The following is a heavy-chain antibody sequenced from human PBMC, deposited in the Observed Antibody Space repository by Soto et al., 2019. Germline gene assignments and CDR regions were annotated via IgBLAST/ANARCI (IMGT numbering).Heavy chain of an antibody. CDR3: ARVLSGSSLFDY. D-gene: IGHD1-26*01. V-gene: IGHV4-59*01. Sequence: SETLSLTCTVSGGSISSDYWSWIRQPPGKGLEWIGYISYSGNTNYNPSLKSLVTISVDTSKKQYSLKLRSVTAADTAVYYCARVLSGSSLFDYWGQGMLVTVSS. CDR1: GGSISSDY. CDR2: ISYSGNT. J-gene: IGHJ4*02.